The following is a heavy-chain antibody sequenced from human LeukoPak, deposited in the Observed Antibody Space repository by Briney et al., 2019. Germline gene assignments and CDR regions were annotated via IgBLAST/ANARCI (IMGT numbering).Heavy chain of an antibody. CDR1: GFTFSSYA. CDR2: ISSSGGNT. D-gene: IGHD3-22*01. V-gene: IGHV3-23*01. J-gene: IGHJ4*02. Sequence: PGGSLRLSCAASGFTFSSYAMSWVRQAPVKGLEWVSAISSSGGNTYYADSVKGRFTISRDNSKNTLYLQMNSLRAEDTAVYYCAKNSVRSGYYYGYWGQGTLVTVSS. CDR3: AKNSVRSGYYYGY.